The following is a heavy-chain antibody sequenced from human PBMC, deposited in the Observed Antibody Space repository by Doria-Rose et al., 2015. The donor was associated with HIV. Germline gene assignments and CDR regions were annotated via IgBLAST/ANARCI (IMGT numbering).Heavy chain of an antibody. J-gene: IGHJ4*02. D-gene: IGHD6-13*01. V-gene: IGHV2-26*01. CDR3: ARIKSSRWYHKYYLDS. CDR2: IFSDDER. CDR1: GVSLSSPGMG. Sequence: QVTLKESGPVLVKPTETLTLACTVSGVSLSSPGMGVSWIRQPPGTALEWLANIFSDDERSYKTSLKIRLTISRGTSKSQVVLTMTDMDPVDTATYYCARIKSSRWYHKYYLDSWGQGTLVIVSA.